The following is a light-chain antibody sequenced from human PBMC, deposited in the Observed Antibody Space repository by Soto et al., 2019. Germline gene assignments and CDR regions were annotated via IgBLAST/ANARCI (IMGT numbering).Light chain of an antibody. J-gene: IGKJ1*01. CDR2: AAS. Sequence: DLQMPQSPSSLSASVGDRVTITCRASQSVSSYLNWYQQKPGKAPKLLIYAASSLQSGVPSRFSGGLSGTDFTLIISSLQPDDCATYYCQQSYRTPPTFGQGTKVEIK. CDR3: QQSYRTPPT. CDR1: QSVSSY. V-gene: IGKV1-39*01.